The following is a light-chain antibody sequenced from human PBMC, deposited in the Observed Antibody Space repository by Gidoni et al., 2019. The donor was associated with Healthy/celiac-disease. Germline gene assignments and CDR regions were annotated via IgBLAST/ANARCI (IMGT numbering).Light chain of an antibody. Sequence: QSVLTQPPPASGTPGQRVTISCSGSSSNIGSNYVYWYQQLPGTAPKLLIYSNNQRPSGVPDRFSGSKSGTSASLAISGLRSEDEADYYCAAWDDSLSAHYVFGTGTKVTVL. CDR1: SSNIGSNY. CDR2: SNN. CDR3: AAWDDSLSAHYV. J-gene: IGLJ1*01. V-gene: IGLV1-47*02.